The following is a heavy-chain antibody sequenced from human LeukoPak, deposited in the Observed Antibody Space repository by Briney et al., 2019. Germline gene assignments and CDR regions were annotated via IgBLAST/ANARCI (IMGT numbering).Heavy chain of an antibody. CDR2: IYHSGST. J-gene: IGHJ6*03. V-gene: IGHV4-38-2*02. D-gene: IGHD3-10*01. Sequence: PSETLSLTCTVSGYSISSGYYWGWIRQPPGKGLEWIGSIYHSGSTYYNPSLKSRVTISVDTSKNQFSLKLSSVTAADTAVYYCARGGPRKNYYGSGSYYIGHYMDVWGKGTTVTVSS. CDR3: ARGGPRKNYYGSGSYYIGHYMDV. CDR1: GYSISSGYY.